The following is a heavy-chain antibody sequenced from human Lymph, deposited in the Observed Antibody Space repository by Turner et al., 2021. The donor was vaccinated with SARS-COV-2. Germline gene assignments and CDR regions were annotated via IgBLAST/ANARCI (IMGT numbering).Heavy chain of an antibody. V-gene: IGHV5-51*01. CDR1: GYSFTTYW. CDR2: IYPGETDT. J-gene: IGHJ4*02. Sequence: VQRVQSGAEVAKPGESLNVSCEGSGYSFTTYWIGWVRQLPGKGLECMRFIYPGETDTRYSPTVKAKITMSPEKSISTAYLKWSSLKASDTAMYYCARREWGGSLGHMDYWGQGTLVTVSS. D-gene: IGHD3-3*01. CDR3: ARREWGGSLGHMDY.